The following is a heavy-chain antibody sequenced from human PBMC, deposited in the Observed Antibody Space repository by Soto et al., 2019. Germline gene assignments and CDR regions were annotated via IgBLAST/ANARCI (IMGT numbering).Heavy chain of an antibody. J-gene: IGHJ1*01. CDR2: ISSNGGST. V-gene: IGHV3-64*01. CDR3: ARGADRCSSTSCYAEYFQH. D-gene: IGHD2-2*01. CDR1: GFTFSSYA. Sequence: GGSLRLSCAASGFTFSSYAMHWVRQAPGKGLEYVSAISSNGGSTYYANSVKGRFTISRDNSKSTLYLQMGSLRAEDMAVYYCARGADRCSSTSCYAEYFQHWGQGTLVTVSS.